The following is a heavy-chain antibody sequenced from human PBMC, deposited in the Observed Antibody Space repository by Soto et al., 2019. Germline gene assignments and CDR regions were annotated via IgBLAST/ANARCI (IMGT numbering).Heavy chain of an antibody. Sequence: GGSLRLSCAASGFTFSSYWMSWVRQAPGKGLEWVANIKQDGSEKYYVDSVKGRFTISRDNAKNSLYLQMNSLRAEDTAVYYCAREDIEAVAGTVDYYGMDVWGQGTTVTVSS. D-gene: IGHD6-19*01. CDR2: IKQDGSEK. J-gene: IGHJ6*02. CDR3: AREDIEAVAGTVDYYGMDV. V-gene: IGHV3-7*05. CDR1: GFTFSSYW.